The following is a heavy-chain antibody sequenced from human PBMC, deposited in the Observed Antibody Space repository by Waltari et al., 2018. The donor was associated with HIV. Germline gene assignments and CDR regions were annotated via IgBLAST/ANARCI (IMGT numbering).Heavy chain of an antibody. D-gene: IGHD3-22*01. V-gene: IGHV4-59*01. CDR2: SYYSGST. CDR3: ARVVVPYYYDSSGSYGMDV. CDR1: GGSISSYY. Sequence: QVQLQESGPGLVKPSETLSLTCPVSGGSISSYYWSWIRQPPGKGLEWIGYSYYSGSTNYNPSLKSRVTISVDTSKNQFSLKLSSVTAADTAVYYCARVVVPYYYDSSGSYGMDVWGQGTTVTVSS. J-gene: IGHJ6*02.